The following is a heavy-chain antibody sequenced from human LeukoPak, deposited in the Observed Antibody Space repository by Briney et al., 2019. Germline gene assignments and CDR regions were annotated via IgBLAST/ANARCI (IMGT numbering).Heavy chain of an antibody. V-gene: IGHV4-39*01. CDR1: GGSISSRSYY. CDR2: IYYSGST. CDR3: VSITAAGDRYFDY. D-gene: IGHD6-13*01. J-gene: IGHJ4*02. Sequence: KPSETLSLTCTVSGGSISSRSYYWGWIRQPPGKGLEWIGSIYYSGSTYYSPSLKSRVTISVDTSKNQFSLKLSSVTAADTAVYYCVSITAAGDRYFDYWGQGTLVTVSS.